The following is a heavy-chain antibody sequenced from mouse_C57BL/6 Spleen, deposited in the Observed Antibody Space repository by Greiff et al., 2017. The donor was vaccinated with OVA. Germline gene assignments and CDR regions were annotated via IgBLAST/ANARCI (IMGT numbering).Heavy chain of an antibody. Sequence: VQLQQSGPGLVAPSQSLSITCTVSGFSLTSYAISWVRQPPGKGLEWLGVIWTGGGTNYNSALKSRLSISKDNSKSQVFLKMNSLQTDDTARYYCARNTLLLREGYFDVWGTGTTVTVSS. V-gene: IGHV2-9-1*01. CDR2: IWTGGGT. CDR1: GFSLTSYA. D-gene: IGHD1-1*01. J-gene: IGHJ1*03. CDR3: ARNTLLLREGYFDV.